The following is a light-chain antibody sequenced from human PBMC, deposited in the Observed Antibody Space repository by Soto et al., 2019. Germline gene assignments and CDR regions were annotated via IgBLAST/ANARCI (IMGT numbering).Light chain of an antibody. V-gene: IGKV1-5*01. Sequence: DIQMTQSPSTLSASVGDRVTITCRASESISSWLAWYQQRPGKAPKLLIYDASVLESGVPSRFSRSRSGTEFTLTISSLQPDDFATYYCQQYKTYTFGGGTKVEIK. CDR3: QQYKTYT. CDR1: ESISSW. CDR2: DAS. J-gene: IGKJ4*01.